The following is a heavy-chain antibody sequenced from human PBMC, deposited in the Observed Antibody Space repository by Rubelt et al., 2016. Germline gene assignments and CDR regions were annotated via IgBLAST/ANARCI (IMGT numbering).Heavy chain of an antibody. V-gene: IGHV4-39*07. CDR1: GGSISSSSYY. D-gene: IGHD3-22*01. CDR3: ARSGSSGYYFVC. Sequence: QLQLQESGPGLVKPSETLSLTCTVSGGSISSSSYYWGWIRQPPGKGLEWIGSGYYSWSTYYNPSLESRVTISMDTSKNHCVVVMGLVSAAYTAMYYCARSGSSGYYFVCWGPGTRVTDSS. CDR2: GYYSWST. J-gene: IGHJ4*02.